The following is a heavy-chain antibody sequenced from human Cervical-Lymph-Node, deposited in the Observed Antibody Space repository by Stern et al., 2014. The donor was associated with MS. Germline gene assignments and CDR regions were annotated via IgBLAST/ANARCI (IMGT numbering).Heavy chain of an antibody. CDR2: IIPISRKE. CDR1: GDTLSRYA. V-gene: IGHV1-69*01. Sequence: QVQLVQSGAEVKKPGSSVKVSCKASGDTLSRYAISWVRQAPGQGLQWMGGIIPISRKENYAQKFQGRVKLIADESTSTAHMELSSLRSEDAAVYYCASSYSGWDNPYHFYGMDVWGQGTTVTVSS. J-gene: IGHJ6*02. D-gene: IGHD6-19*01. CDR3: ASSYSGWDNPYHFYGMDV.